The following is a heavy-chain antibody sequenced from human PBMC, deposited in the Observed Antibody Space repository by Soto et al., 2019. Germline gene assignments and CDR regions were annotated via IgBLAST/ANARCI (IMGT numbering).Heavy chain of an antibody. D-gene: IGHD5-12*01. CDR1: GFTFSIYA. CDR2: ITNSGGST. CDR3: AKDGRLVAVC. J-gene: IGHJ4*02. Sequence: GGSLRLSCAASGFTFSIYAMSWVRQAPGKGLEWVSAITNSGGSTYYADSVKGRFTISRDNSKNTLYLQMNSLRAEDTAVYYCAKDGRLVAVCWGQGTLVTVSS. V-gene: IGHV3-23*01.